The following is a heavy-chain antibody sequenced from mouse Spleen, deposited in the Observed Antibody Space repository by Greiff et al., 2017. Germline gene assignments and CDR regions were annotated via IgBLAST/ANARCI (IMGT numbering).Heavy chain of an antibody. V-gene: IGHV5-6-4*01. D-gene: IGHD2-1*01. Sequence: EVQGVESGGGLVKPGGSLKLSCAASGFTFSSYTMSWVRQTPEKRLEWVATISSGGSCTYYPDSVKGRFTISRDNAKNTLYLQMSSLKSEDTAMYYCTRERDYYGNLFAYWGQGTLVTVSA. J-gene: IGHJ3*01. CDR1: GFTFSSYT. CDR2: ISSGGSCT. CDR3: TRERDYYGNLFAY.